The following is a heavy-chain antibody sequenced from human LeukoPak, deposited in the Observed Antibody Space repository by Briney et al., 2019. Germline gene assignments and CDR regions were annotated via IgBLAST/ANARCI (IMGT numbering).Heavy chain of an antibody. CDR2: ISYDGSDN. V-gene: IGHV3-30*03. D-gene: IGHD2-2*02. CDR1: GFTFSNYA. J-gene: IGHJ1*01. CDR3: ARGRHCTSPSCYTNQYFYH. Sequence: GGSLRLSCAASGFTFSNYAMHWVRQAPGKGLEWVALISYDGSDNHCADSVKGRFTISRDNSKNTLYLQMDSLRAEDTAVYYCARGRHCTSPSCYTNQYFYHWGQGTLVTVS.